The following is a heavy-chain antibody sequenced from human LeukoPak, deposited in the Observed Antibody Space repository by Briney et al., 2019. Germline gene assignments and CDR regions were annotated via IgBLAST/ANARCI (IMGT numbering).Heavy chain of an antibody. J-gene: IGHJ5*02. D-gene: IGHD2-15*01. Sequence: ASVKVSCKASGYTFTSYDINWVRQATGQGLEWMGWMNPNSGNTGYAQKFQGRVTMTRNTSISTAYMELSSLRSEDTAVYYCARPPHYCSGGSCYDWFDPWGQGTLVTVSS. CDR2: MNPNSGNT. CDR1: GYTFTSYD. CDR3: ARPPHYCSGGSCYDWFDP. V-gene: IGHV1-8*01.